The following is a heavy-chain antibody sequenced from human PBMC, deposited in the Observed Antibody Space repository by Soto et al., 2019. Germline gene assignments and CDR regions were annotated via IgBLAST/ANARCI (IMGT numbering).Heavy chain of an antibody. CDR2: IYYSGST. CDR1: GGSINNDY. Sequence: SETLSLTCTVSGGSINNDYWSWIRQPPGKGLEWIGHIYYSGSTKYNPALKSRVTISVDKSRSQFSLKLSSVIAADTAVYYCARGRHCASARCFGYPSIWFDPWRQRTLVTVSS. J-gene: IGHJ5*02. D-gene: IGHD2-2*01. CDR3: ARGRHCASARCFGYPSIWFDP. V-gene: IGHV4-59*01.